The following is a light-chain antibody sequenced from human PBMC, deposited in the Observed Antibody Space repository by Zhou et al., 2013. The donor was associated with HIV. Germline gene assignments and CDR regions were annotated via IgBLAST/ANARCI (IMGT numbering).Light chain of an antibody. CDR1: QNVRTN. V-gene: IGKV3-15*01. J-gene: IGKJ4*01. CDR2: NAD. CDR3: QQYDTWPPLT. Sequence: ETVMTQSPDTLSVSPGERAALSCRASQNVRTNLAWYQQKPGQAPRLLVYNADTRATGIPARFSGSGSGTEFTLTISSLQSEDFAVYYCQQYDTWPPLTFGGGTKVEIK.